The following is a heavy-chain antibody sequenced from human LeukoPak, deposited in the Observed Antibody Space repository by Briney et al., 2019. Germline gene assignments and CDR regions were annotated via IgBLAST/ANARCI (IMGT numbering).Heavy chain of an antibody. CDR1: GFTFTYYA. CDR2: ISHDGSNQ. V-gene: IGHV3-30-3*01. CDR3: ARQGDAGSWYFDY. J-gene: IGHJ4*02. Sequence: GGSLRLSCAVSGFTFTYYAMHWVRQAPGKGLEWVAVISHDGSNQQYADSVKGQVTISRDNSKSTLYLQMDTLRRGDTAVYFCARQGDAGSWYFDYWGQGTLVTVSS. D-gene: IGHD2-21*02.